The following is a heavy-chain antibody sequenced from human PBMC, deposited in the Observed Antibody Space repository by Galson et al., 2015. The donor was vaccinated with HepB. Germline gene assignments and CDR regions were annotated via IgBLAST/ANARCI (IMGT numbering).Heavy chain of an antibody. V-gene: IGHV3-30*02. CDR2: IRYDGSNK. J-gene: IGHJ6*02. D-gene: IGHD3-22*01. Sequence: SLRLSCAASGFTFSSYGMHWVRQAPGKGLEWVAFIRYDGSNKYYADSVKGRFTISRDNSKNTLYLQMNSLRAEDTAVYYCANDYDSSGYYVKFYYYGMDVWGQGTTVTVSS. CDR3: ANDYDSSGYYVKFYYYGMDV. CDR1: GFTFSSYG.